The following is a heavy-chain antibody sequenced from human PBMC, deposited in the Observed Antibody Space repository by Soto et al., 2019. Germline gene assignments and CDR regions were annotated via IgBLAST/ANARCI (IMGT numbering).Heavy chain of an antibody. CDR2: IIPIFGTA. CDR1: GGTFSSYA. D-gene: IGHD4-4*01. V-gene: IGHV1-69*06. J-gene: IGHJ6*02. CDR3: ATTTVAHHLYYYYYGMDV. Sequence: SVKVSCKASGGTFSSYAISWVRQAPGQGLEWMGGIIPIFGTANYAQKFQGRVTITADKSTSTAYMELSSLRSEDTAVYYCATTTVAHHLYYYYYGMDVWGQGTTVT.